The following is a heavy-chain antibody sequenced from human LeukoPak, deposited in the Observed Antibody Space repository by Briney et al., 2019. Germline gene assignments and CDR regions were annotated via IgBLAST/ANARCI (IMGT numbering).Heavy chain of an antibody. V-gene: IGHV3-23*01. CDR2: ISGSGGST. D-gene: IGHD4-17*01. CDR3: AKDHPVTTFWIEWYFDL. Sequence: GGSLRLSCAASGFTFSSYAMSWVRQAQGKGLEWVSAISGSGGSTYYADSVKGRFTISRDNSKNTLYLQMNSLRAEDTAVYYCAKDHPVTTFWIEWYFDLWRRGTLVTVSS. CDR1: GFTFSSYA. J-gene: IGHJ2*01.